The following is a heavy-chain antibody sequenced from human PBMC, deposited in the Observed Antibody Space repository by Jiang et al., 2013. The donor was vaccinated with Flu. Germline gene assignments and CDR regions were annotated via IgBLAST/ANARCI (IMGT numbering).Heavy chain of an antibody. CDR3: ARDLGNYYYYGMDV. CDR1: GFTFSSYG. V-gene: IGHV3-33*01. Sequence: AASGFTFSSYGMHWVRQAPGKGLEWVAVIWYDGSNKYYADSVKGRFTISRDNSKNTLYLQMNSLRAEDTAVYYCARDLGNYYYYGMDVWGKGNTVTVSS. CDR2: IWYDGSNK. J-gene: IGHJ6*04. D-gene: IGHD7-27*01.